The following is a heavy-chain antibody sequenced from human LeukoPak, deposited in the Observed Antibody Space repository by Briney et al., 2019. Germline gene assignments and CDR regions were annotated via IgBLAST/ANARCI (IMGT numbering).Heavy chain of an antibody. J-gene: IGHJ4*02. D-gene: IGHD5-24*01. Sequence: GGSLRLSCAASGFTFSSYGMHWVRQAPGKGLEWVAVISYDGSNKYYADSVKGRFTISRDNSKNTLYLQTNSLRAEDTAVYYCAKLEMATINAYWGQGTLVTVSS. CDR3: AKLEMATINAY. V-gene: IGHV3-30*18. CDR2: ISYDGSNK. CDR1: GFTFSSYG.